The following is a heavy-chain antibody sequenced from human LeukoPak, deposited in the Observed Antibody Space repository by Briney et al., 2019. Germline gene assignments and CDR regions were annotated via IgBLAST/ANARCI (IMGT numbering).Heavy chain of an antibody. CDR2: ISGSGGNT. CDR1: EFPFSNYA. J-gene: IGHJ4*02. CDR3: AKDSPMNTVRGYFDY. Sequence: GSLRLSCAASEFPFSNYAMTWVRPAPGKGLEWVSVISGSGGNTYYADSVKGRFTISRDNSKNTLYLQMNSLRGEDTAVYYCAKDSPMNTVRGYFDYWGRGTLVTVSS. D-gene: IGHD4-17*01. V-gene: IGHV3-23*01.